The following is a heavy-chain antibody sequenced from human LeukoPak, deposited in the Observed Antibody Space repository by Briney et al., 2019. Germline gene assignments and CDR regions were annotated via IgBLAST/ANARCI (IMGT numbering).Heavy chain of an antibody. V-gene: IGHV1-18*01. Sequence: ASAKVSCKASGYTFTSYGIRWVRQAPGQGLEWMGWISAYNGNTNYAQKLQGRVTMTTDTSTSTAYMELRSLRSDDTAVYYCAREGIHYGVTVYWGQGTLVTVSS. J-gene: IGHJ4*02. D-gene: IGHD4-17*01. CDR1: GYTFTSYG. CDR3: AREGIHYGVTVY. CDR2: ISAYNGNT.